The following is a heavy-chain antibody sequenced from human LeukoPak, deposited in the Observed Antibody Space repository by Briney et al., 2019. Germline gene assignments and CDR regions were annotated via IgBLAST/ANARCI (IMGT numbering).Heavy chain of an antibody. CDR1: GGSISSYY. CDR2: IYSSGST. D-gene: IGHD5-18*01. V-gene: IGHV4-59*01. Sequence: SETLSLTCTVSGGSISSYYWSWIRQPPGKGLEWIGYIYSSGSTNYNPSLKSRINMSVDSSMSQFSLNPSSVTAADTAVYYCARYSYGGSHFDYWGQGTLVTVAS. J-gene: IGHJ4*02. CDR3: ARYSYGGSHFDY.